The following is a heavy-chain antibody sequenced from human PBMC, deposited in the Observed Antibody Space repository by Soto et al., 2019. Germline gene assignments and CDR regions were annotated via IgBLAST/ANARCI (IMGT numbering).Heavy chain of an antibody. D-gene: IGHD3-10*01. Sequence: PGGSLRLSCAASGFTFSSYGMHWVRQAPGKGLEWVAVISYDGSNKYYADSVKGRFTISRDNSKNTLYLQMNSLRAEDTAVYYCANDHDYYGSGSYPDYWGQGTLVTVSS. CDR2: ISYDGSNK. V-gene: IGHV3-30*18. J-gene: IGHJ4*02. CDR1: GFTFSSYG. CDR3: ANDHDYYGSGSYPDY.